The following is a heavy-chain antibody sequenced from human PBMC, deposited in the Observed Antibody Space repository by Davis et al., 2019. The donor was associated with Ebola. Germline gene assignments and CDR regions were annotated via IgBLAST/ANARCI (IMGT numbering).Heavy chain of an antibody. J-gene: IGHJ6*04. Sequence: GESLKISCAASGFTFSSFAMHWVRQAPGKGLEWVAVISYDGRNKYYEESVKGRFTISRDNSKNTLYLQMNSLRAEDTAVYYCAKGSVTIFGVAPDYYGMDVWGKGTTVTVSS. CDR3: AKGSVTIFGVAPDYYGMDV. CDR1: GFTFSSFA. D-gene: IGHD3-3*01. CDR2: ISYDGRNK. V-gene: IGHV3-30*18.